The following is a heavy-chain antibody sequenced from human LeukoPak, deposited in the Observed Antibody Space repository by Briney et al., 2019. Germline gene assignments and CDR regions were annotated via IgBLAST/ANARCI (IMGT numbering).Heavy chain of an antibody. Sequence: GGSLRLSCAASGFTFDDYAMHWVRQAPGKGLEWVSGISWNSGSIGYADSVKGRFTISRDNAKNSLYLQMNSLRAEDTAVYYCARKTPRVYYYDSSGYYSDYWGQGTLVTVSS. CDR1: GFTFDDYA. J-gene: IGHJ4*02. V-gene: IGHV3-9*01. D-gene: IGHD3-22*01. CDR3: ARKTPRVYYYDSSGYYSDY. CDR2: ISWNSGSI.